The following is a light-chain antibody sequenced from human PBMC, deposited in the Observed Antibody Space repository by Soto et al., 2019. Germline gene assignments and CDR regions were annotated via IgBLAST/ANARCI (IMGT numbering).Light chain of an antibody. CDR1: NRDIGVYDF. J-gene: IGLJ1*01. Sequence: SVLPPHPSASGYPGHTVTVSCTGSNRDIGVYDFVSWYQQHPGKAPKVIIYQVNKRHSGVPDRFSGSKSGNPASLTVSGLRPEDEAVFFCSSFAGSYSPYVFGTG. CDR2: QVN. V-gene: IGLV2-8*01. CDR3: SSFAGSYSPYV.